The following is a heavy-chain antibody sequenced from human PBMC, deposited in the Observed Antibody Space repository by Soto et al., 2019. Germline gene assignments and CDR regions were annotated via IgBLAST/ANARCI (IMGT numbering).Heavy chain of an antibody. D-gene: IGHD6-13*01. Sequence: GESLKISCKGSGYSFTSYWIGWVRQMPGKGLEWMGIIYPGDSDTRYSPSFQGQVTISADKSISTAYLQWSSLRASDTAMYYCAKTAGSSWYLFDYWGQGTLVTVSS. CDR2: IYPGDSDT. J-gene: IGHJ4*02. V-gene: IGHV5-51*01. CDR3: AKTAGSSWYLFDY. CDR1: GYSFTSYW.